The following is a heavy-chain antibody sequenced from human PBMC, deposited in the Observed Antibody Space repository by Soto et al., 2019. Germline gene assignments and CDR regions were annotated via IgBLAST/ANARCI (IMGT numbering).Heavy chain of an antibody. CDR1: GGSISSYY. J-gene: IGHJ4*02. CDR3: ARTYCSGGSCYSSAHNHFDF. Sequence: QVQLQESGPGLVKPSETLSLTCTVSGGSISSYYWSWIRQPPGKGLEWIEYIYYSGITNYNPSLQSLVTNSIDTSKSQFSLKLSSVAAADTAVYYCARTYCSGGSCYSSAHNHFDFWGQGALVPVSS. V-gene: IGHV4-59*01. CDR2: IYYSGIT. D-gene: IGHD2-15*01.